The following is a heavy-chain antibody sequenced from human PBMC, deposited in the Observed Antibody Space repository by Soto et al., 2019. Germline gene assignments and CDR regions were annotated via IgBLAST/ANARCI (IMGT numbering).Heavy chain of an antibody. CDR3: AREDCYASCGYRSPIDY. J-gene: IGHJ4*02. Sequence: ASVKVSCKASGYTFTSYGISWVRQAPGQGLEWMGWISAYNGNTNYAQKLQGRVTMTTDTSTSTAYMELRSLRSDDTAVYYCAREDCYASCGYRSPIDYWGQGTLVTVSS. V-gene: IGHV1-18*01. D-gene: IGHD3-22*01. CDR2: ISAYNGNT. CDR1: GYTFTSYG.